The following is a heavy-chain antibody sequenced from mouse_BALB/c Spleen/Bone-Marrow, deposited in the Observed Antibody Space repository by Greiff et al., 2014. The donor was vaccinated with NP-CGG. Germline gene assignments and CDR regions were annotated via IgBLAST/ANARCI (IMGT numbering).Heavy chain of an antibody. Sequence: EVHLVESGGGLVQPGGSRKLSRAASGFTFSSFGMHWVRQAPEKGLEWVAYISSGSSTIYYADTVKGRFTISRDNPKNTLFLQMTSLRSEDTAMYYCARSRGNYLYYAMDYWGQGTSVTVSS. V-gene: IGHV5-17*02. J-gene: IGHJ4*01. CDR1: GFTFSSFG. D-gene: IGHD2-1*01. CDR3: ARSRGNYLYYAMDY. CDR2: ISSGSSTI.